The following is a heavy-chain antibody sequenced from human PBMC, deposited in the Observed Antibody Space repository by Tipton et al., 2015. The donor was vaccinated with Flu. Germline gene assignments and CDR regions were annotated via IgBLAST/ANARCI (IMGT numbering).Heavy chain of an antibody. CDR3: SRETGHSDNYYSYGMDV. V-gene: IGHV6-1*01. Sequence: PGLVKPSQTLSLTCAISGDSVSTNSGAWNWIRQSPSRGLEWLGRTYYRSKWYNDYAVSVKSRITINPDTSKNQLSLQLNSVTPEDTAVYFCSRETGHSDNYYSYGMDVWGQGTTVTVSS. D-gene: IGHD5-12*01. CDR1: GDSVSTNSGA. J-gene: IGHJ6*02. CDR2: TYYRSKWYN.